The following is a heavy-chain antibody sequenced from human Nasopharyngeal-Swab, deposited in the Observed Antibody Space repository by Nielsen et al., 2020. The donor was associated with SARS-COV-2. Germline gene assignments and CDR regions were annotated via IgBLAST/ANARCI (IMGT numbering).Heavy chain of an antibody. Sequence: SETRSLTCTVSGGSISSYYWSGIRQSPGKGPTGKGYIYYSGSTKYNPSLKSRVTISVDTSKNQFSLKLSSATTADTAVYYCAREGPRDYNYVWGTYRPSYFDYWGQGTLVTVSS. D-gene: IGHD3-16*02. CDR2: IYYSGST. J-gene: IGHJ4*02. CDR1: GGSISSYY. V-gene: IGHV4-59*13. CDR3: AREGPRDYNYVWGTYRPSYFDY.